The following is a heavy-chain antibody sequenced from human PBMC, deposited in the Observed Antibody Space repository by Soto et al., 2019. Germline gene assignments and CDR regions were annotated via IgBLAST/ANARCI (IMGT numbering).Heavy chain of an antibody. CDR1: GFTFSSYG. CDR3: AKDGGDYVDY. D-gene: IGHD3-16*01. V-gene: IGHV3-30*18. CDR2: ISYDGSNK. J-gene: IGHJ4*02. Sequence: QVQLVESGGGVVQPGRSLRLSCAASGFTFSSYGMHWVRQAPGKGLEWVAVISYDGSNKYYADSVKGRFTISRDNSKNTLYLQMNSLRAEDTAVYYCAKDGGDYVDYWGQGTLVTVSS.